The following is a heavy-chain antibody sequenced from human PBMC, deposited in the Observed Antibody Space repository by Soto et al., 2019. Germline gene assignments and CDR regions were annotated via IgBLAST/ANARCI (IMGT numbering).Heavy chain of an antibody. V-gene: IGHV3-30*04. CDR2: ISYDGRND. CDR3: ARDPYFDY. Sequence: QVHLVESGGGVVQPGRSLRLSCEASGFTFNSYPIHWVRQAPGKGLEWVAVISYDGRNDYYGDSVRGRFTISRDNSKNTVYLQMNSLTPEDMAVYYCARDPYFDYWGQGTLVTVSS. CDR1: GFTFNSYP. J-gene: IGHJ4*02.